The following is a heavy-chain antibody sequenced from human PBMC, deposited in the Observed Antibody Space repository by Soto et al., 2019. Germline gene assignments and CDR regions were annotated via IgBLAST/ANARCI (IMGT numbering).Heavy chain of an antibody. CDR1: GGSISSGGYY. V-gene: IGHV4-31*03. Sequence: QVQLQESGPGLVKPSQTLSLTCTVSGGSISSGGYYWSWIRQHPGKGLEWIGYIYYSGSTYYNPSPKRRVTIAVDTSKNQFSLKLSSVTAADTAVYSCARAWGGYFDSWGQGTLVTVSS. D-gene: IGHD3-16*01. CDR2: IYYSGST. J-gene: IGHJ4*02. CDR3: ARAWGGYFDS.